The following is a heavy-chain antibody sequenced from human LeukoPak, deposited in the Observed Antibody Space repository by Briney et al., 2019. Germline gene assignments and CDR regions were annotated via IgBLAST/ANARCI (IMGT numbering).Heavy chain of an antibody. J-gene: IGHJ4*02. V-gene: IGHV3-7*01. CDR3: ARSLWPEDY. D-gene: IGHD3-10*01. CDR2: IDQDGSIQ. Sequence: HPGGSLRLSCAASGFAFSSYWASSVRQAPGKGLEWVSNIDQDGSIQYYVDSVWGRFTISRDNAKNTVYLHMYSVRAQGTAVYYFARSLWPEDYWGPGILVTVSS. CDR1: GFAFSSYW.